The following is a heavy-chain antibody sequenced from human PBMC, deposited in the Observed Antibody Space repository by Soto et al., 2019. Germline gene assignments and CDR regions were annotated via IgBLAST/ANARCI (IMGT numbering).Heavy chain of an antibody. Sequence: WASVKVSCKASGYTFTGYYMHWVRQAPGQGLEWMGWINPNSGGTNYAQKFQGRVTMTRDTSISTAYMELSRLRSDDTAVYYCARAGGMVRAPPHAFDIWGQGTMVTVSS. D-gene: IGHD3-10*01. CDR2: INPNSGGT. CDR1: GYTFTGYY. J-gene: IGHJ3*02. CDR3: ARAGGMVRAPPHAFDI. V-gene: IGHV1-2*02.